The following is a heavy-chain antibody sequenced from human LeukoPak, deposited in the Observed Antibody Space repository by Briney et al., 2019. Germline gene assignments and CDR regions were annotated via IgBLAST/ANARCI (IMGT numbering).Heavy chain of an antibody. V-gene: IGHV3-30*01. Sequence: GGSLRLSCAASGFTFSAYAMHWVRQAPGKGLEWVAVISYDGSNKYYADSVKGRYTISGDKSKNTLYLQMNSLRPEDTAVYYCARGPGPIAGAKNPFDIWGQGTMVTVSS. D-gene: IGHD1-26*01. CDR2: ISYDGSNK. CDR3: ARGPGPIAGAKNPFDI. CDR1: GFTFSAYA. J-gene: IGHJ3*02.